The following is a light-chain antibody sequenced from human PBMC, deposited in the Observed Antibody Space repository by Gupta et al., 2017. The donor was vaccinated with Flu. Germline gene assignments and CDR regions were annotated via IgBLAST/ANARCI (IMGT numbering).Light chain of an antibody. Sequence: EIVMTQSPLSLNVTPGESASISCRSSQSLLHSNEKNYLNWYLQKPGQSPQLLIYLGFNRASGVPDRFSGSGSGTDFTLKISRVEAEEVGVYYCMQARHTPLTFGQGTKVEIK. CDR3: MQARHTPLT. CDR1: QSLLHSNEKNY. J-gene: IGKJ1*01. V-gene: IGKV2-28*01. CDR2: LGF.